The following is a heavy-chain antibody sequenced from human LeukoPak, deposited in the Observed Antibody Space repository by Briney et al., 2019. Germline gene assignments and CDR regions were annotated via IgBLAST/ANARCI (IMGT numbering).Heavy chain of an antibody. D-gene: IGHD2-15*01. CDR2: IYTSGST. J-gene: IGHJ4*02. CDR3: ARDRFYCSGGSCYSLPLGPGFFDY. Sequence: SETLSLTCAVYGGSFSGYYWSWIRQPAGKGLEWIGRIYTSGSTNYNPSLKSRVTMSVDTSKNQFSLKLSSVTAADTAVYYCARDRFYCSGGSCYSLPLGPGFFDYWGQGTLVTVSS. CDR1: GGSFSGYY. V-gene: IGHV4-4*07.